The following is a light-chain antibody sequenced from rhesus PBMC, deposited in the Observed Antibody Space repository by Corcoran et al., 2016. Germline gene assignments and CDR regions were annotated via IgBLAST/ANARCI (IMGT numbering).Light chain of an antibody. CDR1: QGITND. Sequence: DIQMTQSPSSLSASVGDRVTITCRASQGITNDLAWYQQKQGETPKLLIYEASSLQSGIPSRFCGSVSGTDFTLTISSLQSEDFATYYCQHYYSTPYSFGQGTKVEIK. CDR3: QHYYSTPYS. V-gene: IGKV1-25*01. J-gene: IGKJ2*01. CDR2: EAS.